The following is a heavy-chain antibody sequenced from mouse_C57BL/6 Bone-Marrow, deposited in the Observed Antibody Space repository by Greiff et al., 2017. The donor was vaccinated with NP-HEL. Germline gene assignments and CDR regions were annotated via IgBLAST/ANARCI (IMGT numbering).Heavy chain of an antibody. V-gene: IGHV1-81*01. CDR3: AREETAQATKFAY. J-gene: IGHJ3*01. D-gene: IGHD3-2*02. CDR2: IYPRSGNT. Sequence: QVHVKQSGAELARPGASVKLSCKASGYTFTSYGISWVKQRTGQGLEWIGEIYPRSGNTYYNEKFKGKATLTADKSSSTAYMELRSLTSEDSAVYFCAREETAQATKFAYWGQGTLVTVSA. CDR1: GYTFTSYG.